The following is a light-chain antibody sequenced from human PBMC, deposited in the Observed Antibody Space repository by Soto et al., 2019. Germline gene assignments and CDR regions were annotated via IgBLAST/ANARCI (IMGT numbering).Light chain of an antibody. CDR3: QQYNSYPWT. V-gene: IGKV1-5*01. CDR2: DVS. J-gene: IGKJ1*01. CDR1: QSISGW. Sequence: DIQMTQSPSTLSASVGDRVTITFRASQSISGWLAWYQQKPGKAPKLLIYDVSSLESGVPSRFSGSGSGTEFTLAISSLQPDDFATYYGQQYNSYPWTFGQGTKVEIK.